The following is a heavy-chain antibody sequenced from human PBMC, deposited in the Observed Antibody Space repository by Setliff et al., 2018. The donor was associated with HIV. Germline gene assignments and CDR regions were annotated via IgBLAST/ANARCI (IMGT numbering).Heavy chain of an antibody. CDR3: ARDPSSGWSYYFDY. V-gene: IGHV4-4*08. CDR1: GGSISSHY. J-gene: IGHJ4*02. Sequence: SETLSLTCTVSGGSISSHYWNWIRQPPGKGLEWIGHIYTSGSTNYNPSLKSRVIISVDTSKNHFSLKLSSVTAADTAVYYCARDPSSGWSYYFDYWGQGTLVTVS. CDR2: IYTSGST. D-gene: IGHD6-19*01.